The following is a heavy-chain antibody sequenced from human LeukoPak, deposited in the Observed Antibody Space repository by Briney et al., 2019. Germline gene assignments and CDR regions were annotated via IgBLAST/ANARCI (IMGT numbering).Heavy chain of an antibody. J-gene: IGHJ4*02. CDR3: AREGVTAASDY. CDR2: ISAYNGNT. V-gene: IGHV1-18*01. CDR1: GYTFTSYG. D-gene: IGHD2-8*01. Sequence: ASVKVSCKASGYTFTSYGISWVRQAPGQGLEWMGWISAYNGNTNYAQKFQGRVTITADESTSTAYMELSSLRSEDTAVYYCAREGVTAASDYWGQGTLVTVSS.